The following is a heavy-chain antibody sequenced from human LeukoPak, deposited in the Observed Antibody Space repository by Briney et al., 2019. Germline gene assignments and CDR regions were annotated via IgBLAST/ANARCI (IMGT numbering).Heavy chain of an antibody. J-gene: IGHJ4*02. CDR1: GGSVRSGSYY. D-gene: IGHD6-19*01. CDR3: ARRGIAVAGITDY. V-gene: IGHV4-39*01. Sequence: SETLSLTCTVSGGSVRSGSYYWSWIRQPPGKGLEWIGSIYYSGDTYYNPSLKSRVTISVDTSKNQFSLKLSSVTAADTAVYYCARRGIAVAGITDYWGQGTLVTVSS. CDR2: IYYSGDT.